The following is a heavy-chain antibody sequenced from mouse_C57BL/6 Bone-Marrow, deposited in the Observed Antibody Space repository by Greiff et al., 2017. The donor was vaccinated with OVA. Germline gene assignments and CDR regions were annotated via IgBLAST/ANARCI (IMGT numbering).Heavy chain of an antibody. D-gene: IGHD2-12*01. CDR3: ARHYYSDWYFDV. CDR2: IWSGGSP. Sequence: QVQLQQSGPGLVQPSQSLSITCTVSGFSLTSYGVHWVRQSPGKGLEWLGVIWSGGSPDYNAAFISRLSISKDNAKSQVFFKMNSLQADDTAIYYCARHYYSDWYFDVWGTGTTVTVSS. CDR1: GFSLTSYG. J-gene: IGHJ1*03. V-gene: IGHV2-2*01.